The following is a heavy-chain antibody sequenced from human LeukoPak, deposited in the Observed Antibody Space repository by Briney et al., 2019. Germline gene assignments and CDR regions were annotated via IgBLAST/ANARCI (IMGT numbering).Heavy chain of an antibody. J-gene: IGHJ3*02. D-gene: IGHD2-2*01. CDR1: GGSISSYY. CDR3: ARQSCSSPTSPHRNVFDM. CDR2: IYSSGST. V-gene: IGHV4-59*08. Sequence: SETLSLTCSDSGGSISSYYWSWIRQPPGKGLEWIGYIYSSGSTNYNPSLQSRVTISVDMSKNQFSLKLSSVTAADTAMYYCARQSCSSPTSPHRNVFDMWGQGTMVAVSS.